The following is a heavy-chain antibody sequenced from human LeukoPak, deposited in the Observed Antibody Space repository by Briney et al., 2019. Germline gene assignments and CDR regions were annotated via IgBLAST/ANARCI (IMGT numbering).Heavy chain of an antibody. CDR3: ARDPSGNYSLNDAFDI. J-gene: IGHJ3*02. V-gene: IGHV7-4-1*02. CDR2: INTNTGNP. Sequence: ASVKVSCKASGYTFTMYPMNRVRQAPGQGLEWMGWINTNTGNPTYALGFTGRFVFSLDTSVSTAYLQISSLKAEDTAVYYCARDPSGNYSLNDAFDIWGQGTMVTVSS. D-gene: IGHD1-26*01. CDR1: GYTFTMYP.